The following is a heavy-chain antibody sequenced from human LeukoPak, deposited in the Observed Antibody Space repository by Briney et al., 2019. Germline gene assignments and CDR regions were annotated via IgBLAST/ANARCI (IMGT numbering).Heavy chain of an antibody. D-gene: IGHD3-22*01. Sequence: PSETLSLTCTVSGGSISSSRYYWGWIRQPPGKGLEWIGRIDKSGSTSYNPSLKSRVTVSVDTSKNQFSLKLSSVTAADTAVYYCASCLSYYYDSSGHQVRDAFDIWGQGTMVTVSP. CDR1: GGSISSSRYY. CDR2: IDKSGST. CDR3: ASCLSYYYDSSGHQVRDAFDI. V-gene: IGHV4-39*07. J-gene: IGHJ3*02.